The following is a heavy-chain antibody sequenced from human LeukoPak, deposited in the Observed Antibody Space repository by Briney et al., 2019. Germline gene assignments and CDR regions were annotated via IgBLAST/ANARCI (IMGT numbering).Heavy chain of an antibody. CDR3: ARGYYYYYGMDV. J-gene: IGHJ6*02. Sequence: SETLSLTCTVSGGSISSGGYYWSWIRQHPGMGLEWIGYIYYSGSTYYNPSLKSRVTISVDTSKNQFSLKLSSVTAADTAVYYCARGYYYYYGMDVWGQGTTVTVSS. CDR1: GGSISSGGYY. V-gene: IGHV4-31*03. CDR2: IYYSGST.